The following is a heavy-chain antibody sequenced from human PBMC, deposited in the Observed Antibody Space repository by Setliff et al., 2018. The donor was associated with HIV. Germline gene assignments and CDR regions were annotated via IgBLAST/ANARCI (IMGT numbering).Heavy chain of an antibody. D-gene: IGHD3-22*01. Sequence: PSETLSLTCTVSGGSISSGSYYWGWIRQPPGKGLEWIGSIYYSGSTYYNPSLKSRVTISVDTSKNQFSLKLRSVTAADTAVYYCAADSSGYTFDHWGQGTLVTVS. J-gene: IGHJ4*02. CDR1: GGSISSGSYY. CDR2: IYYSGST. CDR3: AADSSGYTFDH. V-gene: IGHV4-39*07.